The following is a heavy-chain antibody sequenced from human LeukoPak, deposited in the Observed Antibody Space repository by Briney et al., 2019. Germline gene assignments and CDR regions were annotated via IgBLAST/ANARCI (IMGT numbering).Heavy chain of an antibody. Sequence: SVKVSCKASGGTFSSYAISWVRQAPGQGLEWMGRIIPILGIANYAQNFQGRVTITADKYTSTAYMELSSLRSEDTAVYYCARQDGIAAPYYFDYWGQGTLVTVSS. CDR1: GGTFSSYA. CDR2: IIPILGIA. V-gene: IGHV1-69*04. D-gene: IGHD6-6*01. CDR3: ARQDGIAAPYYFDY. J-gene: IGHJ4*02.